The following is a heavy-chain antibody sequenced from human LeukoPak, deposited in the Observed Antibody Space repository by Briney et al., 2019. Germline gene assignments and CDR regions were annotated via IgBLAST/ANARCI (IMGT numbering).Heavy chain of an antibody. V-gene: IGHV4-59*01. J-gene: IGHJ4*02. CDR2: ISYSGST. D-gene: IGHD6-19*01. CDR3: AGSSGWSGVLDY. Sequence: SEILSLACSVSGGSITAYFWSWIRQPPGKGLEWIGYISYSGSTNNNPSPKSRVTTSLDTSKNQFSLKLTSVTTADSAMYYCAGSSGWSGVLDYWGQGTLVTVSS. CDR1: GGSITAYF.